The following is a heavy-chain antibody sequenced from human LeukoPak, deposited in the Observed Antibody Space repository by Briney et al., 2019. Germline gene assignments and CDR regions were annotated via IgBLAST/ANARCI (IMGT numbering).Heavy chain of an antibody. CDR1: GFTFSSYA. CDR2: ISYDGSNK. J-gene: IGHJ4*02. Sequence: GGSLRLSCAASGFTFSSYAMHWVRQAPGKGLEWVAVISYDGSNKYYADSVKGRFTISRDNSKNTLYLQMNSLRAEDTAVYYCARRSYDSSGFFYFDYWGQGTLVTVSS. CDR3: ARRSYDSSGFFYFDY. D-gene: IGHD3-22*01. V-gene: IGHV3-30*14.